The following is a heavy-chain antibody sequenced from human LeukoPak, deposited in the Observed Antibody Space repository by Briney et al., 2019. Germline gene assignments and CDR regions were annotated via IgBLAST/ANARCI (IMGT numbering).Heavy chain of an antibody. CDR3: ARDLTDGWVDY. CDR1: GFTFSSYS. J-gene: IGHJ4*02. V-gene: IGHV3-48*04. Sequence: PGGSLRLSCAASGFTFSSYSMTWVRQAPGKGLEWVSYISSSGSTIYYADSVKGRFTISRDNAKNSLYLQMNSLRAEDTAVYYCARDLTDGWVDYWGQGTLVTVSS. D-gene: IGHD6-19*01. CDR2: ISSSGSTI.